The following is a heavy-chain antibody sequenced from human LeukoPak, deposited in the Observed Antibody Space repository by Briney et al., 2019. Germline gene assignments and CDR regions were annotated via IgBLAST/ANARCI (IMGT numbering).Heavy chain of an antibody. CDR3: ATTSTAMVTLNAFDI. Sequence: SVKVSCKASGCTFRSYAISWVRQDPGQGLEWMGGIIPIFGTANYAQKFQGRVTITADKSTSTAYMELSSLRSEDTAVYYCATTSTAMVTLNAFDIWGQGTMVTVSS. CDR1: GCTFRSYA. V-gene: IGHV1-69*06. J-gene: IGHJ3*02. CDR2: IIPIFGTA. D-gene: IGHD5-18*01.